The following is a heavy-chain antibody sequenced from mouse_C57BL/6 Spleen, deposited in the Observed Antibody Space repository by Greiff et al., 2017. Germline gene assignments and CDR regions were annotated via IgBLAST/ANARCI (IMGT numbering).Heavy chain of an antibody. V-gene: IGHV1-80*01. CDR1: GYAFSSYW. CDR2: IYPGDGDT. Sequence: VQLQQSGAELVKPGASVKISCKASGYAFSSYWMNWVKQRPGKGLEWIGQIYPGDGDTNYNGKFKGKATLTADKSSSTAYMQLSSLTSEDSAVYFCARGGRGGAMDYLGQGTSVTVSS. D-gene: IGHD3-3*01. J-gene: IGHJ4*01. CDR3: ARGGRGGAMDY.